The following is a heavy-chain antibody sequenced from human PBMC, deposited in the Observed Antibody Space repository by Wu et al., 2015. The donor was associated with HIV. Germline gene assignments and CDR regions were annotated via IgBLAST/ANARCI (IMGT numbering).Heavy chain of an antibody. Sequence: QVRLVQSGAEVKVPGASVKLSCKTSGYTFANFYIHWVKQTPGRGLQWMGLINPGGTTNYAPSFQGRLALTRDTSTNTVYMDLSGLTYDDTAVYYCARDHHMIRGAGDTYYYYGMDVWGQGTTVTVSS. D-gene: IGHD3-10*01. CDR3: ARDHHMIRGAGDTYYYYGMDV. CDR1: GYTFANFY. J-gene: IGHJ6*02. V-gene: IGHV1-46*01. CDR2: INPGGTT.